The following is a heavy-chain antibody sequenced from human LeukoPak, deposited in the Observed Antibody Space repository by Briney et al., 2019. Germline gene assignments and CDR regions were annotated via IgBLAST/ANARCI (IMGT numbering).Heavy chain of an antibody. CDR1: GFTFSSYG. CDR2: IWYDGSNK. Sequence: PGRSLRLSCAASGFTFSSYGMRWVRQAPGKELDWVAVIWYDGSNKYYADSVKGRFTISRDNSKNTLYLQMNSLRAEDTAVYYCALYYSGRGSNRWFDPWGQGTLVTVSS. CDR3: ALYYSGRGSNRWFDP. V-gene: IGHV3-33*01. D-gene: IGHD3-10*01. J-gene: IGHJ5*02.